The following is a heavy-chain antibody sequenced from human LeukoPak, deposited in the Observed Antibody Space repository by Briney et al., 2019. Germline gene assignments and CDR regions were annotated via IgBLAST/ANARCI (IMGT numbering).Heavy chain of an antibody. CDR2: ISWDGGST. CDR3: AKDGGMATITGFFDY. Sequence: GGSLRLSCAASGFTFDDYTMHGVRHAPGKGVGWVSLISWDGGSTYYADSVKGRFTISRDNSKNSLYLQMNSLRTEDTALYYCAKDGGMATITGFFDYWGQGTLVTVSS. CDR1: GFTFDDYT. V-gene: IGHV3-43*01. D-gene: IGHD5-24*01. J-gene: IGHJ4*02.